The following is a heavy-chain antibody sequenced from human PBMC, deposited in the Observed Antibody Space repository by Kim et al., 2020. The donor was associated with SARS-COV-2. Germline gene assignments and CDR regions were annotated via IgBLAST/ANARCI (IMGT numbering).Heavy chain of an antibody. CDR2: IDGSDGTT. V-gene: IGHV3-23*01. Sequence: GGSLRLSCTTSGFTFTGYAMSWVRQAPGKELEWVSSIDGSDGTTYYVDSVKGRFTISRDNSKNTLYLQMNSLRADDTAVYYCMKGGWGWIWDHWGQGT. J-gene: IGHJ4*02. D-gene: IGHD2-2*03. CDR3: MKGGWGWIWDH. CDR1: GFTFTGYA.